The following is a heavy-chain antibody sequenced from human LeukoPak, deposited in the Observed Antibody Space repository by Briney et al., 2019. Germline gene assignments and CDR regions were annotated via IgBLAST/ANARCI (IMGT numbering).Heavy chain of an antibody. CDR3: ARPVYSYYYYMDV. CDR2: IKQDGSEK. V-gene: IGHV3-7*01. CDR1: GFTFSSYW. Sequence: GGSLRLSCAASGFTFSSYWMSWVRQAPGKGLEWVANIKQDGSEKYYVDSVKGRFTISRDNAKNSLYLQMNSLRAEDTAVYYCARPVYSYYYYMDVWGKGTTVTAS. J-gene: IGHJ6*03. D-gene: IGHD2-15*01.